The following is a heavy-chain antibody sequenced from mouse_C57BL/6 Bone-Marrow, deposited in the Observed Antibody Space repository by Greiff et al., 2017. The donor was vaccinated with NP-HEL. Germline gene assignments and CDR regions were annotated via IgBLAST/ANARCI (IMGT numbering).Heavy chain of an antibody. Sequence: QVQLQQSGAELARPGASVKLSCKASGYTFTSYGISWVKQRTGQGLEWIGDIYPRSGNTYYNEKFKGKVTLSADKSSSTAYMELRSLTSEDSAVYFSARWIYYDYHYAMDYWGQGTSVTVSS. CDR1: GYTFTSYG. CDR3: ARWIYYDYHYAMDY. CDR2: IYPRSGNT. D-gene: IGHD2-4*01. V-gene: IGHV1-81*01. J-gene: IGHJ4*01.